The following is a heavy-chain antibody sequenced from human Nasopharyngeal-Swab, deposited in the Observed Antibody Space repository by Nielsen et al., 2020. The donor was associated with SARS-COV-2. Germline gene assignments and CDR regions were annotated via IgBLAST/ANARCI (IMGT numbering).Heavy chain of an antibody. CDR1: AYSSTSYW. Sequence: GRSLRLSCKGSAYSSTSYWIGWVRQMPGKGLEWMGIIYPGDSDTRYSPSFQGQVTISADRSISPAYLQWSSLKASDTAMYYCARHVNSIAVAGIDYWGQGTLVTVSS. V-gene: IGHV5-51*01. CDR2: IYPGDSDT. CDR3: ARHVNSIAVAGIDY. J-gene: IGHJ4*02. D-gene: IGHD6-19*01.